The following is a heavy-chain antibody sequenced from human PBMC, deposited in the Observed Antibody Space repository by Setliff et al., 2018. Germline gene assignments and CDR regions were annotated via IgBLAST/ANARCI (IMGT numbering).Heavy chain of an antibody. D-gene: IGHD1-26*01. CDR2: IQTGGST. CDR3: ARGGGRIRQLGATGVHTFDI. CDR1: GGSIRNYY. V-gene: IGHV4-4*08. J-gene: IGHJ3*02. Sequence: PSETLSLTCTVSGGSIRNYYWSWIRQPPGKGLEWIGYIQTGGSTNYNPSLKSRVNISVDTSKKQFSLKLGSVTAADTAVYYCARGGGRIRQLGATGVHTFDIWGQGTVVTVSS.